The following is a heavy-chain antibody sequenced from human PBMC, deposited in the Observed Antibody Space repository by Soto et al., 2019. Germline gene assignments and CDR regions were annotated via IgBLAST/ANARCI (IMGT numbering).Heavy chain of an antibody. J-gene: IGHJ4*02. V-gene: IGHV3-74*01. Sequence: EVQLVESGGGLVQPGGSRRLSCAASEFTFRNNWMHWVRQVPGKGLVWVSRINGDGTSVSYADSVKGRFTISRDNAKNTLSLQMNSLGAEDTAVYYCARDPGDSTGWFYFDSWGQGTLVIVSS. CDR1: EFTFRNNW. CDR3: ARDPGDSTGWFYFDS. CDR2: INGDGTSV. D-gene: IGHD6-19*01.